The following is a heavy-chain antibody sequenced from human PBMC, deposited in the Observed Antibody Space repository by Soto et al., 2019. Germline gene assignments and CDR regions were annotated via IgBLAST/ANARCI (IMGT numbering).Heavy chain of an antibody. CDR3: GRVVAARRSYFDY. CDR2: IYYSGST. J-gene: IGHJ4*02. Sequence: QLQLQESGPGLVKPSETLSLTCTVSGGSISSSSYYWGWIRQPPGKGLEWIGSIYYSGSTYYNPSLKSRVTISVDTSKNQFSLKLSSVTAADTAVYYCGRVVAARRSYFDYWGQGTLVTVSS. CDR1: GGSISSSSYY. V-gene: IGHV4-39*01. D-gene: IGHD6-6*01.